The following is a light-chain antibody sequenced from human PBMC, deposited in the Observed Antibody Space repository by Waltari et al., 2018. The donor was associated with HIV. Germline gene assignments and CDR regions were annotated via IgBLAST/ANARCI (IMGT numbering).Light chain of an antibody. V-gene: IGLV3-21*04. Sequence: SYVLTQPPSVSVAPGKTARITCGGNDIDTKRVHWYQQRPGQAPMLVIQDDSDRPSGIPERCSGSNSGNTATLTSTRVEAGDEADYWCQVWDSGTYFLVFGGGTKLTVL. J-gene: IGLJ2*01. CDR1: DIDTKR. CDR2: DDS. CDR3: QVWDSGTYFLV.